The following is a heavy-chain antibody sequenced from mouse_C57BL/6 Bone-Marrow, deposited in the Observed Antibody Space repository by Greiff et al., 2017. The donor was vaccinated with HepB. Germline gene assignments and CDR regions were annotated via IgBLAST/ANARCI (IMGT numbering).Heavy chain of an antibody. CDR1: GFTFSSYA. D-gene: IGHD2-3*01. Sequence: EVKLMESGEGLVKPGGSLKLSCAASGFTFSSYAMSWVRQTPEKRLEWVAYISSGGDCIYYADTVKGRFTISRDNARNTLYLQMSSLKSEDTAMYYCTRDPRWLLKAYWGQGTLVTVSA. V-gene: IGHV5-9-1*02. CDR2: ISSGGDCI. J-gene: IGHJ3*01. CDR3: TRDPRWLLKAY.